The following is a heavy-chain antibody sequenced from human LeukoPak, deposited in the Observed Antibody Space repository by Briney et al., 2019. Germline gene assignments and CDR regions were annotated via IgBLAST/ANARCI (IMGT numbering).Heavy chain of an antibody. CDR1: GFTFSSYG. Sequence: GRSLRLSCAASGFTFSSYGMHWVRQAPGKGLEWVAVILYDGGNKDYAESVKGRFSISRDNSKNTLYLQMNSLRAEDTAVYYCAIQWELLHPFDYWGQGTLVTVSS. J-gene: IGHJ4*02. CDR2: ILYDGGNK. CDR3: AIQWELLHPFDY. D-gene: IGHD1-26*01. V-gene: IGHV3-30*03.